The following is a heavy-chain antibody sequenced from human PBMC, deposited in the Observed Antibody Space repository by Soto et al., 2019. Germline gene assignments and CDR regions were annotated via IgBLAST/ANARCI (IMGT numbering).Heavy chain of an antibody. CDR3: ARGVLTTVTTFYY. J-gene: IGHJ4*02. D-gene: IGHD4-17*01. CDR1: GGTFSRYA. Sequence: ASVKVSCKASGGTFSRYALSWVRQAPGQGPEWMGGIVPLFGTANYAQKFQGRVTITADESTSTAYMELSSLRSEDTAVYYCARGVLTTVTTFYYWGQGTLVTVSS. V-gene: IGHV1-69*13. CDR2: IVPLFGTA.